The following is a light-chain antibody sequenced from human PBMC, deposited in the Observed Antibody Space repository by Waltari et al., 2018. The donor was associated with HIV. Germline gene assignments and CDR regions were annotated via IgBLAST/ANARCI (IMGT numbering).Light chain of an antibody. CDR2: SNN. CDR1: TSTIGGNP. Sequence: QSVLAQPPSASGTTAPRVTIACSGSTSTIGGNPVSWYQQLPGTAPKLLIYSNNERPSGVPDRLSGSTSGTSASLVISGLQSEDEADYYCAAWDDSLKGGAFGTGTKVTVL. CDR3: AAWDDSLKGGA. V-gene: IGLV1-44*01. J-gene: IGLJ1*01.